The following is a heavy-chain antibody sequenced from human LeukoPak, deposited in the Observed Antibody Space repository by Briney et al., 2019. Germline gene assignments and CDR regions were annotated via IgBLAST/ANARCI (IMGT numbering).Heavy chain of an antibody. J-gene: IGHJ5*02. D-gene: IGHD2-2*01. Sequence: ASVKVSCKASRYTFTDYYMHWVRQAPGQGLEWMGWINPNSGGTNYAQKFQGRVTMTRDTSISTAYMELSRLRSDDTAVYYCARGGWSLGYCSSSSCLDWCDRWGQGTLVTVSS. CDR1: RYTFTDYY. CDR3: ARGGWSLGYCSSSSCLDWCDR. V-gene: IGHV1-2*02. CDR2: INPNSGGT.